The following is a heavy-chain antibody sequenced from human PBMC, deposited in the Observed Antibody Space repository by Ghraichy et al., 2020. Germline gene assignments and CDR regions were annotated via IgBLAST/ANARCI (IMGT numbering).Heavy chain of an antibody. V-gene: IGHV4-59*01. CDR2: MYYSGST. CDR3: ARVRAEGHEFYYHYGIDV. D-gene: IGHD3-10*01. Sequence: SETLSLPCTVSGGPMTGYYWNWIRQSPGKELGWIGYMYYSGSTNYNPSLKRRVPVSIDTSKNQVSLKLTSMTAADTAVYYCARVRAEGHEFYYHYGIDVWRQGTSVTVSS. CDR1: GGPMTGYY. J-gene: IGHJ6*02.